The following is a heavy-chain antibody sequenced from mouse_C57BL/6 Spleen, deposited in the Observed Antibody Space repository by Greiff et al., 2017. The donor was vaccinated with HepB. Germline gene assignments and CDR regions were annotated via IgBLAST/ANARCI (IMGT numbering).Heavy chain of an antibody. V-gene: IGHV1-52*01. J-gene: IGHJ4*01. CDR2: IDPSDSET. Sequence: VQLQQPGAELVRPGSSVKLSCKASGYTFTSYWMHWVKQRPIQGLEWIGNIDPSDSETHYNQKFKDKATLTVDKSSSTAYMQLSSLTSEDSAVYYCARWNMITTPYYAMDYWGQGTSVTVSS. D-gene: IGHD2-4*01. CDR3: ARWNMITTPYYAMDY. CDR1: GYTFTSYW.